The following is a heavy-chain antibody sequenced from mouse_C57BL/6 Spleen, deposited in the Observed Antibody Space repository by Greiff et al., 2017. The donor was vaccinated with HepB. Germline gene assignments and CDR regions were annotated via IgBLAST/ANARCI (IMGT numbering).Heavy chain of an antibody. CDR3: ARMPYYDYDGGPY. CDR1: GYTFTSYW. Sequence: QVQLQQPGAELVKPGASVKLSCKASGYTFTSYWMHWVKQRPGQGLEWIGMIHPNSGSTNYNEKFKSKATLTVDKSSSTAYMQLSSLTSEDSAVYYWARMPYYDYDGGPYWGQGTTLTVSS. V-gene: IGHV1-64*01. J-gene: IGHJ2*01. CDR2: IHPNSGST. D-gene: IGHD2-4*01.